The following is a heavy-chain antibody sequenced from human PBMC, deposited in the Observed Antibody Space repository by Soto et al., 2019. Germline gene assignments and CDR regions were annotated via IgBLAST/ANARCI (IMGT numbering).Heavy chain of an antibody. V-gene: IGHV1-2*04. D-gene: IGHD3-10*01. CDR1: GYTFTGYY. CDR2: INPNSGGT. J-gene: IGHJ6*02. CDR3: ARGXWVRGAMGNYYYYGMDV. Sequence: ASVKVSCKASGYTFTGYYMHWVRQAPGQGLEWMGWINPNSGGTNYAQKFQGWVTMTRDTSISTAYMELSRLRSDDTAVYYCARGXWVRGAMGNYYYYGMDVWGQGTTVTVSS.